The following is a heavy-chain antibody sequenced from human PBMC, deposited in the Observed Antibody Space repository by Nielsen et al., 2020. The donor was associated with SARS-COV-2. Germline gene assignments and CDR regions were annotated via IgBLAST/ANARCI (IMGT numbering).Heavy chain of an antibody. CDR1: GFTFHDYA. D-gene: IGHD1-1*01. CDR2: INWAGNT. J-gene: IGHJ3*02. Sequence: GESLKISCAASGFTFHDYAMHWVRQAPGKGLEWVSLINWAGNTYYADSVKGRFTISRDNAKNSLYLQMNTLRAEDTAVYFCARDLTMEALDIWGQGTMVTVSS. CDR3: ARDLTMEALDI. V-gene: IGHV3-43D*03.